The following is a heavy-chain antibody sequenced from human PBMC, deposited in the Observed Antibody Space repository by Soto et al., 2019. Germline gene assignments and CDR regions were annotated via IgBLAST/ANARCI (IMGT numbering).Heavy chain of an antibody. V-gene: IGHV3-7*05. D-gene: IGHD2-2*01. CDR3: ARMEFVVVPAAMFYYYYGMDV. CDR1: GFTFSSYW. CDR2: IKQDGSEK. J-gene: IGHJ6*02. Sequence: GGSLRLSCAASGFTFSSYWMSWARQAPGKGLEWVANIKQDGSEKYYVDSVKGRFTISRDNAKNSLYLQMNSLRAEDTAVYYCARMEFVVVPAAMFYYYYGMDVWGQGTTVTVSS.